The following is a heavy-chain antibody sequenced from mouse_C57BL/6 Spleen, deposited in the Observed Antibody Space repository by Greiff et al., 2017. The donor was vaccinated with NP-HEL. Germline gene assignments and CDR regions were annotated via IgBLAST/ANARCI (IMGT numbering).Heavy chain of an antibody. J-gene: IGHJ1*03. CDR1: GFSLSTFGMG. CDR3: ARIRLLGYFDV. Sequence: QVQLKESGPGILQPSQTLSLTCSFSGFSLSTFGMGVGWLRQPSGQGLEWLAHIWWDDDKYYNPALKSRLIISKDTSKNQVFLKIANVDTADTATYYCARIRLLGYFDVWGTGTTVTVSS. CDR2: IWWDDDK. V-gene: IGHV8-8*01. D-gene: IGHD1-1*01.